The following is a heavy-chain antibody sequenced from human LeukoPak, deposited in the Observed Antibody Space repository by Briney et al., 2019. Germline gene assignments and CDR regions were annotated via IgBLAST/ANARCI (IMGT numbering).Heavy chain of an antibody. D-gene: IGHD3-22*01. Sequence: SETLSLTCTVSGGSISSYYWSWIRQPAGKGLEWIGRIYTSGSTNYNPSLKSRVTISVDTSKNQFSLKLSSVTAADTAVYYCARMSSGYPSPDYYFDYWGQGTLVTVSS. CDR1: GGSISSYY. CDR2: IYTSGST. V-gene: IGHV4-4*07. CDR3: ARMSSGYPSPDYYFDY. J-gene: IGHJ4*02.